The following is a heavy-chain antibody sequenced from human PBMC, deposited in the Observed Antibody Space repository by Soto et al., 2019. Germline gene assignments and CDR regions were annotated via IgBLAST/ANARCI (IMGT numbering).Heavy chain of an antibody. CDR1: GFTFSSYA. J-gene: IGHJ4*02. V-gene: IGHV3-23*01. CDR2: ISGSGGST. Sequence: EVQLLESGGGLVQPGGSLRLSCAASGFTFSSYAMSWVRQAPGKGLEWVSAISGSGGSTYYADSVKGRFTISRDNSKNTLYLQMNSLRAEDTAVYYCAKDPDYFTNGVCFIFDYWGQGTLVTVSS. CDR3: AKDPDYFTNGVCFIFDY. D-gene: IGHD2-8*01.